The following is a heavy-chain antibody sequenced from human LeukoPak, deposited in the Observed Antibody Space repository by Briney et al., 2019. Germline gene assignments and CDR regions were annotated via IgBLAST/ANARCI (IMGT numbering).Heavy chain of an antibody. Sequence: GGYLRLSCADSGFTFSSYAMSWVRQAPGKGLEWVSAISGSGGSTYYADSVKGRFTISRDNSKNTLYLQMNSLRAEDTAVYYCAKDTALLWFGELSWAFDYWGQGTLVTVSS. D-gene: IGHD3-10*01. V-gene: IGHV3-23*01. CDR1: GFTFSSYA. CDR2: ISGSGGST. CDR3: AKDTALLWFGELSWAFDY. J-gene: IGHJ4*02.